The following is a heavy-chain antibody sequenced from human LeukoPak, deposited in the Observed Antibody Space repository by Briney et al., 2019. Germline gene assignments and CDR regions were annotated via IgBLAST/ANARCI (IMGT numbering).Heavy chain of an antibody. D-gene: IGHD3-10*01. CDR2: ISPIFGTA. Sequence: SVKVSCKASGGSFSSYTIDWVRLAPGQGLEWMGGISPIFGTANYAQRFQGRVTITADESTTTAYMELRSLRSEDTAVYYCARGGSSAFDIWGQGTMVTVSS. CDR1: GGSFSSYT. V-gene: IGHV1-69*13. CDR3: ARGGSSAFDI. J-gene: IGHJ3*02.